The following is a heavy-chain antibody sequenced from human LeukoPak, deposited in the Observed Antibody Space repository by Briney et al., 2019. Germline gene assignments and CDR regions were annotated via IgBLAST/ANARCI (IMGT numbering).Heavy chain of an antibody. CDR2: INSDGSST. V-gene: IGHV3-74*03. CDR3: ARVPRSGSPLDY. D-gene: IGHD1-26*01. CDR1: GFTFSTYW. J-gene: IGHJ4*02. Sequence: PGGSLRLSCAASGFTFSTYWMNWVRQAPGKGLVWVARINSDGSSTTYADSVKGRFTISRDNAKNSLYLQMNSLRAEDTAVYYCARVPRSGSPLDYWGQGTLVTVSS.